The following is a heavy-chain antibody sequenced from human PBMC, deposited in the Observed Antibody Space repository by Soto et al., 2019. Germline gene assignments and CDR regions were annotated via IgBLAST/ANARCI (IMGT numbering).Heavy chain of an antibody. CDR2: INAGNGNT. CDR3: ARGWITGDYYFDY. CDR1: GYTFTSYA. V-gene: IGHV1-3*01. D-gene: IGHD7-27*01. Sequence: ASVKVSCKASGYTFTSYAMHWVRQAPGQRLEWMGWINAGNGNTKYSQKFQGRVTITRDTSAGTAYMEVSSLRSEDTAVYYCARGWITGDYYFDYWGQGTLVTVSS. J-gene: IGHJ4*02.